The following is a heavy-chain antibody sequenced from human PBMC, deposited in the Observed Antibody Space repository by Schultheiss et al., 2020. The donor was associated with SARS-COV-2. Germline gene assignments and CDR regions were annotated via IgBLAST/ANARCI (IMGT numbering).Heavy chain of an antibody. J-gene: IGHJ6*03. CDR2: IYYSGST. Sequence: SETLSFTCTVSGGSISSSSYYWGWIRQPPGKGLEWIGYIYYSGSTNYNPSLKSRVTISVDTSKNQFSLKLSSVTAADTAVYYCARTVVPGYYMDVWGKGTTVTVSS. CDR3: ARTVVPGYYMDV. CDR1: GGSISSSSYY. D-gene: IGHD2-2*01. V-gene: IGHV4-61*05.